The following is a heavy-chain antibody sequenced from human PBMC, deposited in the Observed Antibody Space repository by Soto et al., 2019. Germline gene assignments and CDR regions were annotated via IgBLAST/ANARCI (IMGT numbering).Heavy chain of an antibody. CDR1: GFTFSSYA. Sequence: EVQLLESGGGLVQPGGSLRLSCAASGFTFSSYAMSWVRQAPGKGLEMVSAITGSGGSTYYADSVKGRFTFSRDNSKNKLYLQMNSRNAEDMALYYCAKGFDSGWYGGNDHWGQGTLVTVSS. J-gene: IGHJ4*02. D-gene: IGHD6-19*01. CDR3: AKGFDSGWYGGNDH. CDR2: ITGSGGST. V-gene: IGHV3-23*01.